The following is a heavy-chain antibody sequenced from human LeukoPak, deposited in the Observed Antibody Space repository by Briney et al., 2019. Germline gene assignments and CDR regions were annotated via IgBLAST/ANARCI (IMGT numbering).Heavy chain of an antibody. D-gene: IGHD2-15*01. J-gene: IGHJ4*02. CDR2: INSDGSST. V-gene: IGHV3-74*01. CDR1: GFTFSTYW. Sequence: GGSLRLSCAASGFTFSTYWIHWVRQAPGKGLVWVLRINSDGSSTAYADSVKGRFTISRDNAKNTLYLQMDSLSAEDMAVYYCARESCSGGTCYHDYWGQGTMVTVSS. CDR3: ARESCSGGTCYHDY.